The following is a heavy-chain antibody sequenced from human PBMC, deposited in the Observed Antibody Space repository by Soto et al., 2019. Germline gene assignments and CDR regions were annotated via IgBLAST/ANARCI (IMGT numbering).Heavy chain of an antibody. J-gene: IGHJ6*02. Sequence: SETLSLTCPVSGGSINNYYYSWIRQPPGKGLEWIGYIFYSGNTNSNPSLKSRVTISVDTSKNQFSLKLSSVTAADTAVYYCARGRRSYGMDVWGQGTTVT. CDR3: ARGRRSYGMDV. CDR2: IFYSGNT. CDR1: GGSINNYY. V-gene: IGHV4-59*12.